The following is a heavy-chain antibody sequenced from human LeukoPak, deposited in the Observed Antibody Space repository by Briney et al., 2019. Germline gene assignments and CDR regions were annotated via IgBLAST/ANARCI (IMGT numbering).Heavy chain of an antibody. D-gene: IGHD3-9*01. J-gene: IGHJ5*02. V-gene: IGHV1-8*01. CDR1: GYTFTNYD. Sequence: ASVKVSCKASGYTFTNYDINWVRQAPGQGLEWMGWMDPKKGNTGYAQKFRDRVTLTRNSSINTAYMELSSLTSEDTAVYYCARGGSLTGYHAWFDPWGQGTLVAVSS. CDR3: ARGGSLTGYHAWFDP. CDR2: MDPKKGNT.